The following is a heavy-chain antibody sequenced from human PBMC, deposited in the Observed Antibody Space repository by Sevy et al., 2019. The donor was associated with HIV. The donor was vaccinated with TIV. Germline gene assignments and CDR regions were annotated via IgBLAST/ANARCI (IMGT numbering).Heavy chain of an antibody. D-gene: IGHD1-1*01. Sequence: GGSLRLSCAASGFTLSGSALHWVRQSSEKGLEWLGRIRSKGNSHPTAYAASLEGRFTVSRDDSKNTAFLQMNSLKIEDTAVYYCLMGTQTRENDDAFDIWGQGTKVTVSS. J-gene: IGHJ3*02. CDR2: IRSKGNSHPT. CDR1: GFTLSGSA. V-gene: IGHV3-73*01. CDR3: LMGTQTRENDDAFDI.